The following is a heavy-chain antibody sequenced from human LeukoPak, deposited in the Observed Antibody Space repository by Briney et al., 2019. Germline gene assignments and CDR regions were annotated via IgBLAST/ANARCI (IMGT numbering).Heavy chain of an antibody. CDR3: ARDQLIVGATRNAFDI. Sequence: PGGSLRLSCAASGFTFSSYGMHWVRQAPGKGLEWVAVISYDGSNKYYADSVKGRFTISRDNSKNTLYLQMNSLRAEDTAVYYCARDQLIVGATRNAFDIWGQGTMVTVSS. CDR2: ISYDGSNK. D-gene: IGHD1-26*01. J-gene: IGHJ3*02. V-gene: IGHV3-30*03. CDR1: GFTFSSYG.